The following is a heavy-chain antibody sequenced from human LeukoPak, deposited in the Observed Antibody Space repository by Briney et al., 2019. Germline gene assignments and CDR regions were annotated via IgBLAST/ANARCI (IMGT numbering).Heavy chain of an antibody. J-gene: IGHJ4*02. CDR1: GYTFTSYG. V-gene: IGHV1-69*13. CDR3: AGAYNWNDPSYFDY. CDR2: IIPIFGTA. D-gene: IGHD1-1*01. Sequence: SVKVSCKASGYTFTSYGISWVRQAPGQGLEWMGGIIPIFGTANYAQKFQGRVTITADESTSTAYMELSSLRSEDTAVYYCAGAYNWNDPSYFDYWGQGTLVTVSS.